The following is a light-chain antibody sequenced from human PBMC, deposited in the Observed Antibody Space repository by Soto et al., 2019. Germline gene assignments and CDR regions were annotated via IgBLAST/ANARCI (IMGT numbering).Light chain of an antibody. Sequence: DIPLTQSHSTLSASLLERVNIXSWASQSISSWLAWYQQKPGKAPKLLIYDASSLESGVPSRFSGSGSGTEFTLTISSLQPDDFATYYCQQYNSYSYTFGQGTKVDI. V-gene: IGKV1-5*01. CDR3: QQYNSYSYT. J-gene: IGKJ2*01. CDR2: DAS. CDR1: QSISSW.